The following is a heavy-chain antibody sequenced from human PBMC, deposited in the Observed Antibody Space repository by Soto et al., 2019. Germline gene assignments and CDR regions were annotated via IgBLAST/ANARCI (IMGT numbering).Heavy chain of an antibody. Sequence: PSETLSLTCTVSGGSISSGGYYWSWIRQHPGKGLEWIGYIYYSGSTYYNPSLKSRVTISVDTSKNQFSLKLSSVTAADTAVYYCARDRYCSGGSCRPDYFDYWGQGTLVTVSS. CDR3: ARDRYCSGGSCRPDYFDY. CDR2: IYYSGST. V-gene: IGHV4-31*03. D-gene: IGHD2-15*01. CDR1: GGSISSGGYY. J-gene: IGHJ4*02.